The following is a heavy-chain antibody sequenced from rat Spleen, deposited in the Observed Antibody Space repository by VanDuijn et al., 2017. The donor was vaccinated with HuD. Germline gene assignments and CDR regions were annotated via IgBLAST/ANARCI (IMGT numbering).Heavy chain of an antibody. Sequence: QVQLKESGPGLVQPSQTLSLTCTVSGFSLTSNGVSWVRQPPGKGLEWIAAISSGGSTYYNSALKSRLSINRDTSKSQVFLKMNSLQTEDTAIYHCTRAPGKGYVMDAWGQGTAVTVSS. V-gene: IGHV2S12*01. CDR2: ISSGGST. J-gene: IGHJ4*01. CDR3: TRAPGKGYVMDA. CDR1: GFSLTSNG. D-gene: IGHD5-1*01.